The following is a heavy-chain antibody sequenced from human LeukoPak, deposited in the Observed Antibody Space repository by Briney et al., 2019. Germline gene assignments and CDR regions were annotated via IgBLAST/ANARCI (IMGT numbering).Heavy chain of an antibody. CDR2: IYYSGST. CDR1: GGSISSYY. D-gene: IGHD1-26*01. Sequence: LETLSLTCTVSGGSISSYYWSWIRQPPGKGLEWIGYIYYSGSTNYNPSLKNRVTISVDTSKNQFSLKLSSVTAADTAVYYCARSASAPWGIWGQGTMVTVSS. V-gene: IGHV4-59*01. CDR3: ARSASAPWGI. J-gene: IGHJ3*02.